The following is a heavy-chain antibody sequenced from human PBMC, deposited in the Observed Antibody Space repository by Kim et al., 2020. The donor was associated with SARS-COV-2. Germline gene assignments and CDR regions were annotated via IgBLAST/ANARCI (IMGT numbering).Heavy chain of an antibody. J-gene: IGHJ4*02. CDR3: ARVKGWERGLDIDY. CDR2: ISSSSSYI. D-gene: IGHD1-26*01. CDR1: GFTFSSYS. Sequence: GGSLRLSCAASGFTFSSYSMNWVRQAPGKGLEWVSSISSSSSYIYYADSVKGRYTISRDNAKNSLYLQMNSLRAEDTAVYYCARVKGWERGLDIDYWGQGTLVTVSS. V-gene: IGHV3-21*01.